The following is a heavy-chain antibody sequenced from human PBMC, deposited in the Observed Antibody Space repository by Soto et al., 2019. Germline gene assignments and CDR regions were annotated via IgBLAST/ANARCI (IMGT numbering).Heavy chain of an antibody. CDR1: GFTFSSYS. CDR2: ISSSSNTI. V-gene: IGHV3-48*02. CDR3: ASLGYCSTGSCNRVGSNP. D-gene: IGHD2-15*01. J-gene: IGHJ5*02. Sequence: GGSLRLSCAASGFTFSSYSMNWVRQAPGKGLEWVSYISSSSNTISYSDSVKGRFTISRDNAKNSLYLQMNSLRDEDTAVYYCASLGYCSTGSCNRVGSNPWGQGTLVTVSS.